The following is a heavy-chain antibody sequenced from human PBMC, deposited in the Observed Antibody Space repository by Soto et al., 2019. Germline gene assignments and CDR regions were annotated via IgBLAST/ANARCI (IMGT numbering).Heavy chain of an antibody. J-gene: IGHJ4*02. D-gene: IGHD3-22*01. CDR3: AKDSRDQYYYDSSGPRGY. CDR1: GFTFSSYG. CDR2: ISYDGSNK. V-gene: IGHV3-30*18. Sequence: QVQLVESGGGVVQPGRSLRLSCAASGFTFSSYGMHWVRQAPGKGLEWVAVISYDGSNKYYADSVKGRFTISRDNSKNTLYLQMNSLRAEDTAVYYGAKDSRDQYYYDSSGPRGYWGQGTLVTVSS.